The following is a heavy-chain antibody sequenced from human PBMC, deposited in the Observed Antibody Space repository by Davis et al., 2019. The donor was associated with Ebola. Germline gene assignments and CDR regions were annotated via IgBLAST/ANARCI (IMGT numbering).Heavy chain of an antibody. CDR3: ARGRRIAVAAPLDY. Sequence: PSETLSLTCAVYGGSFSGYYWSWIRQPPGKGLEWIGEINHSGSTNYNPSLKSRVTISVDTSKNQFSLKLSSVTAADTAAYYCARGRRIAVAAPLDYWGQGTLVTVSS. J-gene: IGHJ4*02. D-gene: IGHD6-19*01. V-gene: IGHV4-34*01. CDR2: INHSGST. CDR1: GGSFSGYY.